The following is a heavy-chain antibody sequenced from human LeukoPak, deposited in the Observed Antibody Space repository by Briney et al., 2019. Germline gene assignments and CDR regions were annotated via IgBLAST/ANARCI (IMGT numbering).Heavy chain of an antibody. V-gene: IGHV1-2*02. CDR3: ARGPDCSGGSCHVDY. CDR1: GYTFTGYY. D-gene: IGHD2-15*01. J-gene: IGHJ4*02. CDR2: INPNSGGT. Sequence: ASVKVSCKASGYTFTGYYMHWVRQAPGQGLEWMGWINPNSGGTNYAQKFQGRVTMTRDTSISTAYMELREMRPDDTAVYYCARGPDCSGGSCHVDYWGQGTLVTVSS.